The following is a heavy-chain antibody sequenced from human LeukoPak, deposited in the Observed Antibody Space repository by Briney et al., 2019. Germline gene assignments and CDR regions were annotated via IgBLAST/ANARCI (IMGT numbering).Heavy chain of an antibody. CDR2: ISSSSSYI. D-gene: IGHD6-19*01. CDR1: GFTFSSYS. J-gene: IGHJ6*02. V-gene: IGHV3-21*01. Sequence: GGSLRLSCAASGFTFSSYSMNWVRQAPGKGLEWVSSISSSSSYIYYADSVKGRFTISRDNSKNTLYLQMNSLRAEDTAVYYCARARRPQGVIAVAGPYYYYGMDVWGQGTTVTVSS. CDR3: ARARRPQGVIAVAGPYYYYGMDV.